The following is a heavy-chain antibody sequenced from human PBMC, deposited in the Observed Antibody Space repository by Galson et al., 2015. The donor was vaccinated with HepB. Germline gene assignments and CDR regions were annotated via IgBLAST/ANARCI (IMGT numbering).Heavy chain of an antibody. CDR3: ARAGAKTPSRHYLDF. V-gene: IGHV3-7*03. CDR2: INQNGREK. Sequence: SLRLSCAGSGFTFSDYYMNWFRQAPGKGLEWVANINQNGREKNYVDSVKGRFTISRDNASNSLHLQMNSLRSEDTAVYFCARAGAKTPSRHYLDFWGRGTLATVSS. D-gene: IGHD3-10*01. CDR1: GFTFSDYY. J-gene: IGHJ4*02.